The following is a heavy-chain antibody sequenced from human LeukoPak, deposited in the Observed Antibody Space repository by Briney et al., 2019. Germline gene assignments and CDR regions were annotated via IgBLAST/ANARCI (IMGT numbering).Heavy chain of an antibody. V-gene: IGHV3-7*01. CDR2: INQDGGVR. D-gene: IGHD6-6*01. Sequence: GGSLRLSCAASGFTFSSYSMNWVRQAPGKGLEWVANINQDGGVRYYVDSLKDRFTIYRDNAKKSLYLQMNSLRAEDTAIYYCARIGYSSSSNDYWGQGTLVTVSS. J-gene: IGHJ4*02. CDR1: GFTFSSYS. CDR3: ARIGYSSSSNDY.